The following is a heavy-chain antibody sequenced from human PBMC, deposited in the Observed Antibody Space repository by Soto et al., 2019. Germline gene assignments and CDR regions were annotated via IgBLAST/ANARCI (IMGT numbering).Heavy chain of an antibody. CDR1: GFIFGNYM. D-gene: IGHD2-15*01. J-gene: IGHJ3*02. CDR3: APHVHCSGGSCHYDAFDI. CDR2: IRDGGEST. V-gene: IGHV3-23*01. Sequence: EVQLLESGGGLVQPGESLRLSCAFSGFIFGNYMMTWVRQAPGKGLEWVSTIRDGGESTYYADSVKGRFTISRDNSKNTLYLQMDSLVVEHTAVYYCAPHVHCSGGSCHYDAFDIRGQGTMVTVSS.